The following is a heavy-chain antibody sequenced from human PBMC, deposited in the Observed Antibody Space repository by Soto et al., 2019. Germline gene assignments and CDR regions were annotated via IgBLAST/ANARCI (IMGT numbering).Heavy chain of an antibody. J-gene: IGHJ6*03. CDR2: IYHSGST. CDR3: ARGGTYGSGSYIYYYYYYYMDV. Sequence: TLSLTCAVYGGSFSGYYWSWIRQPPGKGLEWIGEIYHSGSTNYNPSLKSRVTISVDTSKNQFSLKLSSVTAADTAVYYCARGGTYGSGSYIYYYYYYYMDVWGKGTTVTVSS. D-gene: IGHD3-10*01. V-gene: IGHV4-34*01. CDR1: GGSFSGYY.